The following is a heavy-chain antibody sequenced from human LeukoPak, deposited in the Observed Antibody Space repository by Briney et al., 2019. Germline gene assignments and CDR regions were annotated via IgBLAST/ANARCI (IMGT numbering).Heavy chain of an antibody. CDR3: AKGHSGYDYYSSFDY. J-gene: IGHJ4*02. Sequence: GGSLRLSCAASGFTFSSYGMHWVRQAPGKGLEWVAVIWYDGSNKYYADSVKGRFTISRDNSKNTLYLQMNSLRAEDTAVYYCAKGHSGYDYYSSFDYWGQATLVTVCS. D-gene: IGHD5-12*01. CDR2: IWYDGSNK. V-gene: IGHV3-30*02. CDR1: GFTFSSYG.